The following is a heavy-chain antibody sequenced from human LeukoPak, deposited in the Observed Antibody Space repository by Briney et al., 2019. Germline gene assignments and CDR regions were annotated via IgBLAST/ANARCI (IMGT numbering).Heavy chain of an antibody. Sequence: GGSLRLSCVASGFTFSSYAMSWVRQAPGKGLEWVSAISGSGGSTYYADSVKGRFTISRDNSKNTLYLQMNSLRAEDTAVYYCASGRTYYDILTGYSGPANFDYWGQGTLVTVSS. CDR1: GFTFSSYA. V-gene: IGHV3-23*01. D-gene: IGHD3-9*01. CDR2: ISGSGGST. CDR3: ASGRTYYDILTGYSGPANFDY. J-gene: IGHJ4*02.